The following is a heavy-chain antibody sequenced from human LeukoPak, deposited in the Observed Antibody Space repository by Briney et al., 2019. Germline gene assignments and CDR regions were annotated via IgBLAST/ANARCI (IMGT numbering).Heavy chain of an antibody. CDR3: AKDGGGWAFDY. V-gene: IGHV3-30*02. Sequence: GGSLRLSCAASGFTFSSNGMHWVRQAPGKGLEWVAFIRYDGGKRDYTDSVKGRFTISRDNSKNTLYLQMNSLRAEDTAVYHCAKDGGGWAFDYWGQGTLVTVSS. CDR1: GFTFSSNG. D-gene: IGHD2-15*01. J-gene: IGHJ4*02. CDR2: IRYDGGKR.